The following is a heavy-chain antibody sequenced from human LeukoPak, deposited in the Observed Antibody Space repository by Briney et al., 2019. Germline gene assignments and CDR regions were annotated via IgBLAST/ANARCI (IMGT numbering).Heavy chain of an antibody. D-gene: IGHD3-16*01. CDR2: VHSSGDI. V-gene: IGHV4-61*02. CDR3: ARGASPKDAVFFDY. CDR1: GVSITSGSYY. J-gene: IGHJ4*02. Sequence: SETLSLTCSVSGVSITSGSYYGGLIRQSAGKVLEFIGRVHSSGDIYHNAAFRSRAAVSGDSSTTQFSLPLNSVTAADTAVYYCARGASPKDAVFFDYWGKGALITVSS.